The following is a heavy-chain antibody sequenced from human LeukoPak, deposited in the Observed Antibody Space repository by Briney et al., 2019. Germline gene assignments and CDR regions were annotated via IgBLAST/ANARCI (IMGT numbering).Heavy chain of an antibody. CDR2: IFYKGNT. J-gene: IGHJ6*03. CDR1: GGSISSRSYS. D-gene: IGHD4-11*01. Sequence: SETLSLTCTVSGGSISSRSYSWGWVRQPPGKGLEWVGNIFYKGNTDDNPSLKSRVTLSVDTSRNKFSLHLGSVTAADTAVYYCARVDGDSNYYYYYMDVWGKGTTVTVSS. V-gene: IGHV4-39*01. CDR3: ARVDGDSNYYYYYMDV.